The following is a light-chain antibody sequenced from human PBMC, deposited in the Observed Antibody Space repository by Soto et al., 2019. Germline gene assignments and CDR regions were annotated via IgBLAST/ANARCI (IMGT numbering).Light chain of an antibody. CDR1: SSNIGINY. CDR3: AAWDDSLSGLV. V-gene: IGLV1-47*01. Sequence: QSVLTQPPSASGTPGHRVTISCSGSSSNIGINYVYWYQQLPGTAPKLLIYRNNQRPSGVPDRFSGSKSGTSASLAISGLRSEDEADYYCAAWDDSLSGLVFGGGTKLTVL. CDR2: RNN. J-gene: IGLJ2*01.